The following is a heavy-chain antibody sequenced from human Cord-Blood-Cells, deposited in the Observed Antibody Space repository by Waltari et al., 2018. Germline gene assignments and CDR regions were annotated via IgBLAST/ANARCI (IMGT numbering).Heavy chain of an antibody. CDR1: GYTFTRYG. CDR2: ISAYNGNT. CDR3: ARERPVHSSSSGDFDY. Sequence: QVQLVQSGAEVKKHGASVKVSCTASGYTFTRYGISWVRQAPGQGLEWMGWISAYNGNTNYAQKLQGRVTMTTDTSTSTAYMELRSLRSDDTAVYYCARERPVHSSSSGDFDYWGQGTLVTVSS. V-gene: IGHV1-18*04. D-gene: IGHD6-6*01. J-gene: IGHJ4*02.